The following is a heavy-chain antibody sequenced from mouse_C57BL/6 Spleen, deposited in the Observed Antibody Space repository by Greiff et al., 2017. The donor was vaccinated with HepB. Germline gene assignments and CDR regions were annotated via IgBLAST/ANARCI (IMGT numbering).Heavy chain of an antibody. CDR3: ARYTTVPYFDY. D-gene: IGHD1-1*01. J-gene: IGHJ2*01. Sequence: EVHLVESGGDLVKPGGSLKLSCAASGFTFSSYGMSWVRQTPDKRLEWVATISSGGSYTYYPDSVKGRFTISRDNAKNTLDLQMSSLKSEDTAMYYCARYTTVPYFDYWGQGTTLTVSS. V-gene: IGHV5-6*01. CDR1: GFTFSSYG. CDR2: ISSGGSYT.